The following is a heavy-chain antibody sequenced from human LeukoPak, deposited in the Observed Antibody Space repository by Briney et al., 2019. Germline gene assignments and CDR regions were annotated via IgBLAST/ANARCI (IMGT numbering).Heavy chain of an antibody. D-gene: IGHD2-15*01. Sequence: GRSLGLSCAASGFTFSSYAMHWVRQAPGKGLEWVAVISYDGSIIYYADSVKGRFTISRDNSKSTLQMNSLRTEDTAVYYCARGYCSGGSCYNWGAFDIWGQGTMVTVSS. CDR1: GFTFSSYA. V-gene: IGHV3-30-3*01. CDR3: ARGYCSGGSCYNWGAFDI. J-gene: IGHJ3*02. CDR2: ISYDGSII.